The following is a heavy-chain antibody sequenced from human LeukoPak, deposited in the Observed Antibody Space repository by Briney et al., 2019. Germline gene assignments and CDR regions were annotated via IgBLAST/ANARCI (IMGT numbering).Heavy chain of an antibody. V-gene: IGHV4-59*01. CDR2: IYYSGST. CDR3: ARDAQYYDILTGYYYYFDY. D-gene: IGHD3-9*01. Sequence: SETLSLTSTVSGGSISSYYWSWIRQPPGKGLEWIGYIYYSGSTNYNPSLKSRVTISVDTSKNQFSLKLSSVTAADTAVYYCARDAQYYDILTGYYYYFDYWGQGTLVTVSS. CDR1: GGSISSYY. J-gene: IGHJ4*02.